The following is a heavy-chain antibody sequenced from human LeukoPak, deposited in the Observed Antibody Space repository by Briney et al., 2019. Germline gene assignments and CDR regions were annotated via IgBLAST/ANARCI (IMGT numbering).Heavy chain of an antibody. CDR1: GGSISSYY. D-gene: IGHD6-19*01. Sequence: PQTLSLTCTVSGGSISSYYWSWIRQPPGKGLEWIGYIYYSGSTNYNPSLKSRVTISVDTSKNQFSLKLSSVTAADTAVYYCARDRLYSSGWINYYYYYGMDVWGQGTTVTVSS. J-gene: IGHJ6*02. CDR2: IYYSGST. CDR3: ARDRLYSSGWINYYYYYGMDV. V-gene: IGHV4-59*01.